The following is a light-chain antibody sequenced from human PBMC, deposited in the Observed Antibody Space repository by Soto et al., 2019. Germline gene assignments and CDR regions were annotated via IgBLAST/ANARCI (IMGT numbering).Light chain of an antibody. CDR3: QQRHMWPIT. CDR1: QSFRGL. J-gene: IGKJ5*01. CDR2: DAY. Sequence: TQSPVPLSLSPGERATLSCRASQSFRGLLAWYQQKPGQAPRLLIYDAYNRATGIPPRFSGSGSGTDFTLTISSLEPEDSAVYYCQQRHMWPITFGQGTRLEIK. V-gene: IGKV3-11*01.